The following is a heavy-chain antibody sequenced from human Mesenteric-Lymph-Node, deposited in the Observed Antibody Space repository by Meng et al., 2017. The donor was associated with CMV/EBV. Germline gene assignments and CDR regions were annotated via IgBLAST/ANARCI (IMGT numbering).Heavy chain of an antibody. J-gene: IGHJ4*02. V-gene: IGHV3-21*03. D-gene: IGHD2-15*01. Sequence: GESLKISCAASGFTFSSYSMHWVRQAPGKGLEWVSSIYGSSSYIYYADSVKGRFTISRDNAKNSLYLQMNSLRAEDTGLYYCVGGGLQYFDYWGQGTMVTVSS. CDR3: VGGGLQYFDY. CDR2: IYGSSSYI. CDR1: GFTFSSYS.